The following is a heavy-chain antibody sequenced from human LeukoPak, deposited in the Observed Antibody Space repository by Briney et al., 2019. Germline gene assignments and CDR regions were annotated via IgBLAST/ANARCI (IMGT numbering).Heavy chain of an antibody. V-gene: IGHV3-11*05. J-gene: IGHJ4*02. CDR1: GFTFSDYY. D-gene: IGHD5-18*01. Sequence: GGSLRLSCAASGFTFSDYYMSWIRQAPGKGLEWVSYISSSSSYTNYADSVKGRFTISRDNAKNSLYLQMNSLRAEDTAVYHCATGSYGLPFDYWGQGTLVTVSS. CDR3: ATGSYGLPFDY. CDR2: ISSSSSYT.